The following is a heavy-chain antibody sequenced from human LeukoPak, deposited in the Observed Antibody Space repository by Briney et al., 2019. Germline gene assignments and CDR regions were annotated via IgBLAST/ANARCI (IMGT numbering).Heavy chain of an antibody. Sequence: GGSLRLSCAASGFTFSSYWMHWVRQAPGKGLVWVSRINSDGSSTSYADSVKGRFTISRDNAKNTLYPQMNSLRAEDTAVYYCARERDCSSTSCYSWWFDPWGQGTLVTVSS. V-gene: IGHV3-74*01. CDR2: INSDGSST. CDR3: ARERDCSSTSCYSWWFDP. CDR1: GFTFSSYW. D-gene: IGHD2-2*01. J-gene: IGHJ5*02.